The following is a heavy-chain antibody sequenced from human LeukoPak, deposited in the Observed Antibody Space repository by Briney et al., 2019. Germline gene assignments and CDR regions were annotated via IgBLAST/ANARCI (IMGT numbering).Heavy chain of an antibody. CDR2: IWYDGSNK. J-gene: IGHJ4*02. Sequence: PVGSLRLSCAASGFTFTSYGMHWVRQAPGKGLEWVAVIWYDGSNKYYADSVKGRFTISRDSSKNTLFLQMNSLRAEDTAVYYCARGWPIPATHPIDYWGQGALVTVSS. CDR1: GFTFTSYG. V-gene: IGHV3-33*08. D-gene: IGHD2-2*02. CDR3: ARGWPIPATHPIDY.